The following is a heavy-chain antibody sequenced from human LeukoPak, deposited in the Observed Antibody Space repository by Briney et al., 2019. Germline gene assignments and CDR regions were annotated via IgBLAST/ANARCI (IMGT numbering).Heavy chain of an antibody. CDR1: GFTFSNYN. V-gene: IGHV3-48*04. CDR2: ISSSSNTI. CDR3: AKDISGDTAMSNAFDI. D-gene: IGHD5-18*01. Sequence: GGSLRLSCAASGFTFSNYNMNWVRQAPGKGLEWLSYISSSSNTIYYADSVKGRFTISRDNAKNSLYLQMNSLRAEDMALYYCAKDISGDTAMSNAFDIWGQGTMVTVSS. J-gene: IGHJ3*02.